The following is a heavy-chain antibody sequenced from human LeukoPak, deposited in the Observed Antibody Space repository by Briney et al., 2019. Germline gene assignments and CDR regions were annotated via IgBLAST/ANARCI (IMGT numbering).Heavy chain of an antibody. D-gene: IGHD5-18*01. CDR3: ARSRYSYGSNDY. J-gene: IGHJ4*02. V-gene: IGHV1-18*04. CDR1: GYTFTSYG. CDR2: ISAYNGNT. Sequence: ASVKVSCKASGYTFTSYGISWVRQAPGQWLEWMGWISAYNGNTNYAQKLQGRVTMTTDTSTSTAYMELRSLRSDDTAVYYCARSRYSYGSNDYWGQGTLVTVSS.